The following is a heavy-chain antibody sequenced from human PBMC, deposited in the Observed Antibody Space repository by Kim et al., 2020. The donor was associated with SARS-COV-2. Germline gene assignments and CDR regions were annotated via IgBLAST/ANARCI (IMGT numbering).Heavy chain of an antibody. D-gene: IGHD2-2*01. CDR1: GFTFSSFG. CDR2: ISNSADAT. Sequence: GGSLRLSCAASGFTFSSFGMSWVRQAPGKGLEWVSAISNSADATNYADSVKGRFTISRDSSKNTLFLQMNSLRADDTAVYYCAKRIGTVVDPSQFNFDSWGQGTLVTVSS. V-gene: IGHV3-23*01. J-gene: IGHJ4*02. CDR3: AKRIGTVVDPSQFNFDS.